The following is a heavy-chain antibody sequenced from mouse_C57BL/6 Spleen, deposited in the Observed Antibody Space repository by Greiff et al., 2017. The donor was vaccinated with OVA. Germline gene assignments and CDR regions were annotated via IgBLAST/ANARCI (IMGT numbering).Heavy chain of an antibody. J-gene: IGHJ1*03. CDR1: GFTFSDYG. CDR2: ISSGSSTI. Sequence: EVKLMESGGGLVKPGGSLKLSCAASGFTFSDYGMHWVRQAPEKGLEWVAYISSGSSTIYYADTVKGRFTISRDNAKNTLFLQMTSLRSEDTAMYYCARPYYYGSSYDWYFDVWGTGTRSPSPQ. CDR3: ARPYYYGSSYDWYFDV. D-gene: IGHD1-1*01. V-gene: IGHV5-17*01.